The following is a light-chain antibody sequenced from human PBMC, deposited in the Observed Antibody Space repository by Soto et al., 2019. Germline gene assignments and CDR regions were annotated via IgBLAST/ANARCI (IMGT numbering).Light chain of an antibody. CDR2: DVS. Sequence: QSALTQPRSVSGSPGQSVTISCTGTSSDVGGYNYVSWYQQHPGKAPKLVIYDVSKRPSGVPDRFSGSKSGNTASLTISGLPAEDEADYYCCSYAGNSLWVFGGGTKLTVL. V-gene: IGLV2-11*01. J-gene: IGLJ3*02. CDR3: CSYAGNSLWV. CDR1: SSDVGGYNY.